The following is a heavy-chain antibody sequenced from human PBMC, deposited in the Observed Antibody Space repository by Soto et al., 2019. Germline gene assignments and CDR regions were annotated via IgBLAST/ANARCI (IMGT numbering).Heavy chain of an antibody. CDR1: EDIFTNYW. CDR2: IYPGDSDT. V-gene: IGHV5-51*01. Sequence: LGESLKISCKASEDIFTNYWIGWVRQMPGRGLEWMGIIYPGDSDTRYSPSFEGQVTFSVDKSINTAYLHLSTLKASDTAMLYCVRRRGYSSSGAFDYWAQGTLVTVSS. CDR3: VRRRGYSSSGAFDY. D-gene: IGHD6-6*01. J-gene: IGHJ4*02.